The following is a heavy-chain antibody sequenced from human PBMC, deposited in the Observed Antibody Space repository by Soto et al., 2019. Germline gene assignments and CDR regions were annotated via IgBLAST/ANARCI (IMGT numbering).Heavy chain of an antibody. Sequence: QVQLQQWGAGLLKPSETLSLTCPVYGGSFSGYNWSWIRQPPGKGLEWIGEINHSGSTNYNPSLKSRVTISVDTSKNQFSLKLSSVTAADTAVYYCARVSTTGAFDIWGQGTMVTVSS. CDR1: GGSFSGYN. CDR3: ARVSTTGAFDI. V-gene: IGHV4-34*01. J-gene: IGHJ3*02. CDR2: INHSGST. D-gene: IGHD3-10*01.